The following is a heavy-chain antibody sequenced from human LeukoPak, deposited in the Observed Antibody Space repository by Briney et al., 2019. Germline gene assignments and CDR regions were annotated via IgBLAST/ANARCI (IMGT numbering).Heavy chain of an antibody. J-gene: IGHJ4*02. CDR2: INHSGST. Sequence: SETLSLTCAVYGGSFSGYYWSWIRQPPGKGVEWIGEINHSGSTNYNPSLKSRVTISVDTSKNQFSLKLSSVTAADTAVYYCARVPRSAEPFDYWGQGTLVTVSS. V-gene: IGHV4-34*01. CDR3: ARVPRSAEPFDY. D-gene: IGHD6-25*01. CDR1: GGSFSGYY.